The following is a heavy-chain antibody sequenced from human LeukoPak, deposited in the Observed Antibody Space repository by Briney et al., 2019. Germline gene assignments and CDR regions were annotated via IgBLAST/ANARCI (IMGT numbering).Heavy chain of an antibody. V-gene: IGHV4-30-4*08. Sequence: SETLSLTCTVSGGSISSGDYYWSWIRQPPGRGLGWIGYIYYSGSTYYNPSLKSRVTISVDTSKNQFSLKLSSVTAADTAVYYCARAGGYDFIDYWGQGTLVTVSS. CDR2: IYYSGST. J-gene: IGHJ4*02. CDR3: ARAGGYDFIDY. CDR1: GGSISSGDYY. D-gene: IGHD5-12*01.